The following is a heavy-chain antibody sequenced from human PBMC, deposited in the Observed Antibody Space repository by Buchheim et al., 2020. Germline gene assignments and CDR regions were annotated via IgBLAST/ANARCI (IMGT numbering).Heavy chain of an antibody. CDR3: ARARFSAAAGTHYYGMDV. J-gene: IGHJ6*02. V-gene: IGHV3-33*08. D-gene: IGHD6-13*01. Sequence: QVQLVESGGGVVQPGRSLRLSCAASNFTFSSYGMHWVRQAPGKGLEWVAVIWYDGSNKYYADSVKGRFTISRDNSKNTLYLQMNSLRAEDTAVYYCARARFSAAAGTHYYGMDVWGQGTT. CDR1: NFTFSSYG. CDR2: IWYDGSNK.